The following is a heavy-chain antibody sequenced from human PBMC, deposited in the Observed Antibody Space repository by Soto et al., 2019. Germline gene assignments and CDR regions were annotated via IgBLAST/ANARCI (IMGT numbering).Heavy chain of an antibody. J-gene: IGHJ6*02. Sequence: QVQLVQSGAEVKKPGSSVKVSCKASGGTFSSYAISWVRQAPGQGLEWMGGIIPIFGTANYAQKSQGRVTITADESTSTAYMELSSLRSEDTAVYYCARDGILTGYYLRYGMDVWGQGTTVTVSS. D-gene: IGHD3-9*01. V-gene: IGHV1-69*01. CDR1: GGTFSSYA. CDR2: IIPIFGTA. CDR3: ARDGILTGYYLRYGMDV.